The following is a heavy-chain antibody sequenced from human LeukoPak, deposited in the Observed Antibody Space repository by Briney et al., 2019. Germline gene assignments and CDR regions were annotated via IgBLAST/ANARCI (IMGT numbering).Heavy chain of an antibody. CDR3: ANGDSFYFEY. V-gene: IGHV3-30*18. D-gene: IGHD2-21*01. CDR2: ISYDASTI. Sequence: GGSLRLSCAASGFTFSSYGMHWVRQAPGKGLEWVAVISYDASTIFYSDSVKGRFTISRDNSKNTLYLQMNSLIPEDTAVYYCANGDSFYFEYWGQGTLVTVSS. CDR1: GFTFSSYG. J-gene: IGHJ4*02.